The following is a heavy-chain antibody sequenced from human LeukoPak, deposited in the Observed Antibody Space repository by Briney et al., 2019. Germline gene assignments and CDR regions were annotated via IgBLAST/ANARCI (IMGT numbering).Heavy chain of an antibody. CDR3: ALSGYYDY. V-gene: IGHV7-4-1*02. D-gene: IGHD3-22*01. CDR1: GYTFTSYA. J-gene: IGHJ4*02. CDR2: INTNTGNP. Sequence: GASVKLSCKASGYTFTSYAMNLVRQPPAQGLEWTGWINTNTGNPTYAQGFTGRFVFSLDTSVSTAYLQISSLKAEDTAVYYCALSGYYDYWGQGTLVTVSS.